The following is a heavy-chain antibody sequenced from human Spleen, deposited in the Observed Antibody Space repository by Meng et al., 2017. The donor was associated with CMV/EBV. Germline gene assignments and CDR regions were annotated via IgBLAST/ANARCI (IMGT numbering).Heavy chain of an antibody. CDR3: ARVSRNYGIYYYYGMDV. CDR2: IYYSGTT. CDR1: GGSVNNGSYY. J-gene: IGHJ6*02. D-gene: IGHD1-7*01. Sequence: SETLSLTCTVSGGSVNNGSYYWNWIRQPPGKGLEWIGFIYYSGTTDYNPSLKSRVTMSVDTSKNHFSLKLSSMTAADMAVYYCARVSRNYGIYYYYGMDVWGQGTTVTVS. V-gene: IGHV4-61*03.